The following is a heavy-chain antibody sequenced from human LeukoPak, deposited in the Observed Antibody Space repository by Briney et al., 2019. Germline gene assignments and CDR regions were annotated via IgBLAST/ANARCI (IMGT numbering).Heavy chain of an antibody. Sequence: SETLSLTCAAYGGSFSGYYWSWIRQPPGKGLEWIGEINHSGSTNYNPSLKSRVTISVDTSKNQFSLKLSSVTAADTAVYYCARERADVLLWFGESSFDYWGQGTLVTVSS. CDR1: GGSFSGYY. D-gene: IGHD3-10*01. J-gene: IGHJ4*02. CDR3: ARERADVLLWFGESSFDY. CDR2: INHSGST. V-gene: IGHV4-34*01.